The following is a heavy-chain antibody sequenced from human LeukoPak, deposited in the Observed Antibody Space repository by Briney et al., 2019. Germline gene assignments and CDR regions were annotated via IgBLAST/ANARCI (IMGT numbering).Heavy chain of an antibody. Sequence: PSETLSLTCTVSGGSISSSTYYWGWIRQPPGKGLEWIGTIYYTGSTYYNPSLKSRVTISVDTSKNQFSLKLSSVTAADTAVYYCAKHRVTMTTDFDYWGQGTLVTVSS. CDR3: AKHRVTMTTDFDY. CDR2: IYYTGST. V-gene: IGHV4-39*01. CDR1: GGSISSSTYY. J-gene: IGHJ4*02. D-gene: IGHD4-17*01.